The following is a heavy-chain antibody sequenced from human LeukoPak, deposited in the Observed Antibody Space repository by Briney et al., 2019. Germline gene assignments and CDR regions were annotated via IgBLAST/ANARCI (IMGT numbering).Heavy chain of an antibody. CDR2: IYYSGTT. V-gene: IGHV4-31*03. Sequence: SETLSLTCTVSGGSISSGGSYWSWIRQHPEKGLEWIGYIYYSGTTYYNPSLKSRVTMSVDTSKNQFSLRLNSVTAADTAVYYCARVYSSTWYPIDYWDQGTLVTVSS. CDR1: GGSISSGGSY. D-gene: IGHD6-13*01. CDR3: ARVYSSTWYPIDY. J-gene: IGHJ4*02.